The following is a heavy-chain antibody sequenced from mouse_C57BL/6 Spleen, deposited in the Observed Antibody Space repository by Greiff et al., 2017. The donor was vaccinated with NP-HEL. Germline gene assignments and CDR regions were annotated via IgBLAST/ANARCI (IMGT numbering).Heavy chain of an antibody. Sequence: EVKLVESGGDLVKPGGSLKLSCAASGFTFSSYGMSWVRQTPDKRLEWVATISSGGSYTYYPDSVKGRFTISRDNAKNTLYLQMSSLKSEDTAMYYCASAYYYGSSYGYFDVWGTGTTVTVSS. CDR1: GFTFSSYG. D-gene: IGHD1-1*01. J-gene: IGHJ1*03. CDR3: ASAYYYGSSYGYFDV. V-gene: IGHV5-6*01. CDR2: ISSGGSYT.